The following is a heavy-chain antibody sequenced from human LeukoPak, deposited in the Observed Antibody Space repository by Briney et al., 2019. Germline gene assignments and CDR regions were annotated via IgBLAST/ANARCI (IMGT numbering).Heavy chain of an antibody. J-gene: IGHJ6*03. Sequence: GESLKISFKGPGYSFTSYWIGWVRQMPGKGLEWMGIIYPGDSDTRYSQSFQGQVTISADKSISTAYLQWSSLKASDTAMYYCARRGGHCSGGSCYNYYYYYYMDVWGKGTTVTVSS. V-gene: IGHV5-51*01. CDR1: GYSFTSYW. CDR2: IYPGDSDT. CDR3: ARRGGHCSGGSCYNYYYYYYMDV. D-gene: IGHD2-15*01.